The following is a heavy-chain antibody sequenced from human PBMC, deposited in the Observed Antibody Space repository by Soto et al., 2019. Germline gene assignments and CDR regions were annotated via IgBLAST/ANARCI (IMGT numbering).Heavy chain of an antibody. CDR1: GGSMRGQH. CDR3: ATYTVGEGGRGY. D-gene: IGHD3-16*01. V-gene: IGHV4-4*09. CDR2: HHSDST. J-gene: IGHJ4*02. Sequence: QVQLQESGPGLVKPSETLSLTCTVSGGSMRGQHWSSIRQPPGKGLEWIGHHSDSTNYNPSLKSRITIPTDTSKNQFSLKLSSVTAADTAVYYCATYTVGEGGRGYWGQGTLVTVSS.